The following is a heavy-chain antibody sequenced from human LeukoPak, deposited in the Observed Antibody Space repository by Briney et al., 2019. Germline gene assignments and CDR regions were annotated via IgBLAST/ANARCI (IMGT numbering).Heavy chain of an antibody. CDR3: ARHLDGYKSFEY. V-gene: IGHV3-21*01. CDR1: GFTFSTYS. CDR2: IGGTGTSI. Sequence: GGSLRLSCAASGFTFSTYSMNWVRQAPGKGLEWVSSIGGTGTSIYYADSVKGRFTISRDNPKNSLYLQMNSLGAEDTAVYYCARHLDGYKSFEYWGQGTLVTVSS. D-gene: IGHD5-24*01. J-gene: IGHJ4*02.